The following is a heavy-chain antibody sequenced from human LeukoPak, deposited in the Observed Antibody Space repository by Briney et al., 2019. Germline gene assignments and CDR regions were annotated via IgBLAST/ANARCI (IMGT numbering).Heavy chain of an antibody. J-gene: IGHJ3*02. D-gene: IGHD3-22*01. CDR3: AKAPYDSSGYDHAFDI. CDR2: ISGSGGST. CDR1: GFTFSSYA. Sequence: PGGSLRLSCAASGFTFSSYAMSWVRQAPGKGLEWVSAISGSGGSTYYADSVKGRFTISRDNSKNTLYLQMNSLRAEDTAVYYCAKAPYDSSGYDHAFDIWGQGTMVTVSS. V-gene: IGHV3-23*01.